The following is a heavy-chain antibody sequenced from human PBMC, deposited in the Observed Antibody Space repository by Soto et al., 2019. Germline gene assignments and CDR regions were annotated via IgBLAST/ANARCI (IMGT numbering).Heavy chain of an antibody. V-gene: IGHV4-30-2*01. Sequence: SETLSLTCAVSGGSISSGGYSWSWIRQPPEKGLEWIGYIYHSGSTYYNPSLKSRVTISVDRSKNQFSLKLSSVTAADTAVYYCARIYYDSSGYYHYFDYWGQGTLVTVSS. CDR1: GGSISSGGYS. CDR3: ARIYYDSSGYYHYFDY. J-gene: IGHJ4*02. CDR2: IYHSGST. D-gene: IGHD3-22*01.